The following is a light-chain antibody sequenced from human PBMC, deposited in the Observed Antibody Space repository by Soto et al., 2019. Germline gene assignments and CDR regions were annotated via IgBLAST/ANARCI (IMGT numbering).Light chain of an antibody. J-gene: IGKJ4*01. CDR1: QNVNNN. CDR3: QQYLSWPIT. CDR2: GAS. Sequence: EIVMTQSPASLSVSPGERATLSCRASQNVNNNLAWYQQKPGQPPRLLIHGASTRASGIPGTFSGSGSGPEFTLTFICLQSEYFAVDSCQQYLSWPITSGGGNKVETK. V-gene: IGKV3-15*01.